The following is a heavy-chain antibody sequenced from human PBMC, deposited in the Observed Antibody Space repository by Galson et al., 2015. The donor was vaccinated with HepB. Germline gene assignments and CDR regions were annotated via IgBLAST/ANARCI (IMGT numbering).Heavy chain of an antibody. D-gene: IGHD6-6*01. CDR2: VSFDGSHK. CDR1: GFTFSSYG. CDR3: ARPYSTSSSYYYGMDV. V-gene: IGHV3-30*03. J-gene: IGHJ6*02. Sequence: SLRLSCAASGFTFSSYGMHWVRQAPDKGLEWVAVVSFDGSHKYYADSVKGRFTISRDNSKNTLSLQMNSLRADDTAVYYCARPYSTSSSYYYGMDVWGQGTTVTVSS.